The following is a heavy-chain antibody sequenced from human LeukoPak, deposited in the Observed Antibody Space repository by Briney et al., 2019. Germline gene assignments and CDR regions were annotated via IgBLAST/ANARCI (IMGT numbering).Heavy chain of an antibody. CDR3: ASCYRGYYFDY. D-gene: IGHD2-15*01. V-gene: IGHV4-34*01. CDR1: GGSFSGYY. Sequence: SETLSLTCAVYGGSFSGYYWSWIRQPPGKGVEWIGEINHSGSTNYNPSLKSRVTISVDTSKNQFSLKLSSVTAADTAVYYCASCYRGYYFDYWGQGTLVTVSS. J-gene: IGHJ4*02. CDR2: INHSGST.